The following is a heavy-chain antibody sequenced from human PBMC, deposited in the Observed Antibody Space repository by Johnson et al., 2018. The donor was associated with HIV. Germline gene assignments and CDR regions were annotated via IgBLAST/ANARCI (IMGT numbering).Heavy chain of an antibody. J-gene: IGHJ3*02. V-gene: IGHV3-20*04. D-gene: IGHD1-26*01. CDR1: GFTLDDYD. CDR3: ARDGEPDGFDI. Sequence: VQLVESGGGVVRPGGSLRLSCVASGFTLDDYDMSWVRQTPGKGLEWVSGISWNSGSIGYADSVKGRFTISRDNAKNSLYLQMNSLRAEDTAVYYCARDGEPDGFDIWGQGTMVTVSS. CDR2: ISWNSGSI.